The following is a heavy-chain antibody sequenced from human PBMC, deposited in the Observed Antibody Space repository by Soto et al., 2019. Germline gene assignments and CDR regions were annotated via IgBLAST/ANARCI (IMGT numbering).Heavy chain of an antibody. CDR1: GYTFTSYG. CDR2: ISAYNGNT. D-gene: IGHD2-15*01. J-gene: IGHJ5*02. CDR3: ARDLGPYCSGGSCYLADP. V-gene: IGHV1-18*01. Sequence: ASVKVSCKASGYTFTSYGMSWVRQAPGQGLEWMGWISAYNGNTNYAQKLQGRVTMTTDTSTSTAYMELRSLRSDDTAVYYCARDLGPYCSGGSCYLADPWGQGTLVTVSS.